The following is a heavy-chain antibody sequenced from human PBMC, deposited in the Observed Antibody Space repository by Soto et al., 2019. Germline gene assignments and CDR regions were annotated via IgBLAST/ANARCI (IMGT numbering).Heavy chain of an antibody. CDR3: VQSRCGGDCLQSYSSHSYYGLDV. CDR2: IYWYDDK. D-gene: IGHD2-21*02. V-gene: IGHV2-5*01. Sequence: QITLKESGPTLVKPTQTLTLTCTFSGLSLSTTGVGVGWIRQPPGKALECLALIYWYDDKRYSPSLKSRLTITKDTSKIQVVLTVTKMDPVDTAAYYCVQSRCGGDCLQSYSSHSYYGLDVWGQGTTVTVSS. CDR1: GLSLSTTGVG. J-gene: IGHJ6*02.